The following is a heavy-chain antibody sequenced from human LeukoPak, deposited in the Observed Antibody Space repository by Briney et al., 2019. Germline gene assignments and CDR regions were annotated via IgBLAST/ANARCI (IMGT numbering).Heavy chain of an antibody. V-gene: IGHV3-30*18. D-gene: IGHD3-22*01. CDR1: GFSFSNCS. J-gene: IGHJ4*02. CDR3: AKLALFSGYNPPFSY. Sequence: PGGSLSLTCTVSGFSFSNCSLYWGRQAPGKGLEWVADISYDGSNEYYADSVKGRFTISRDNSNNTLFLQMNSLRPEDTAVYHCAKLALFSGYNPPFSYWGQGTLVTVSS. CDR2: ISYDGSNE.